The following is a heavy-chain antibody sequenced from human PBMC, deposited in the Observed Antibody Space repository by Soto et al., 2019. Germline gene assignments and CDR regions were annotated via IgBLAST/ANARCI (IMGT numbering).Heavy chain of an antibody. V-gene: IGHV3-7*01. Sequence: GGSLRLSCAGSGFIFSDYWMSWVRRGPGKGLEGVASIQKEGAEKDYGGSVKGRFIISRDNAQSSHYLQINSLRAEDTAVYYCMSRHRGTPWDHWGLGALVTVSS. D-gene: IGHD1-1*01. CDR1: GFIFSDYW. CDR3: MSRHRGTPWDH. CDR2: IQKEGAEK. J-gene: IGHJ4*02.